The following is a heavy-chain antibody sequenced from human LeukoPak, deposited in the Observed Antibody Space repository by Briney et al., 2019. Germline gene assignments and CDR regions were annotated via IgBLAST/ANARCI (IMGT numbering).Heavy chain of an antibody. D-gene: IGHD6-19*01. CDR3: ARGLRYSSGWYNY. Sequence: SETLSLTCAVYGGSFSGYYWSWIRQPPGKGLEWIGEINHSGSTNYNPSLKSRVTISVDTSKNQFSLKLSSVTAADTAVYYCARGLRYSSGWYNYWGQGTLVTVSS. CDR1: GGSFSGYY. J-gene: IGHJ4*02. CDR2: INHSGST. V-gene: IGHV4-34*01.